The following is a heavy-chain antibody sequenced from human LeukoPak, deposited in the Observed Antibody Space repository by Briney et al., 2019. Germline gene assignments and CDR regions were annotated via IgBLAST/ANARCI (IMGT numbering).Heavy chain of an antibody. CDR2: ISYDGSNK. Sequence: PGGSLRLSCAASGFTFSSYAMHWVRQAPGKGLEWVAVISYDGSNKYYADSVKGRFTISRDNSKNTLYLQMNSLRAKDTAVYYCARGTHAFDIWGQGTMVTVSS. V-gene: IGHV3-30-3*01. CDR3: ARGTHAFDI. CDR1: GFTFSSYA. J-gene: IGHJ3*02.